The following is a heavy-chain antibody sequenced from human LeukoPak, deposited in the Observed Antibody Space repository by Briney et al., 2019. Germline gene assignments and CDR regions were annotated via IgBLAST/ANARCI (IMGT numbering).Heavy chain of an antibody. D-gene: IGHD6-19*01. CDR3: ARFSSGLLDAFDI. J-gene: IGHJ3*02. CDR1: GFTFSGYA. Sequence: GGSLRLSCAASGFTFSGYAMNWVRQAPGKGLEWVANIKQDGKGKYYVDSVKGRFTISRDNAKNSLYLQMNNLRAEDTAVYYCARFSSGLLDAFDIWGQGTMVIVSS. CDR2: IKQDGKGK. V-gene: IGHV3-7*01.